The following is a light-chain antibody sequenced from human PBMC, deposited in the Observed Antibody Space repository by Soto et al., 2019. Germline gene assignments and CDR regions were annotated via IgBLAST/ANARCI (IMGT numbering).Light chain of an antibody. Sequence: EIVVTQSPATLSVSPWARVTLSCGASQSVSSSLAWYQQRPGQAPRLLIYDTSTRAAGISARFSGSGSGTEFTLTISSLQSEDFAAYYCQQYIDWPPGTFGQGTKVDIK. CDR1: QSVSSS. CDR3: QQYIDWPPGT. V-gene: IGKV3-15*01. J-gene: IGKJ1*01. CDR2: DTS.